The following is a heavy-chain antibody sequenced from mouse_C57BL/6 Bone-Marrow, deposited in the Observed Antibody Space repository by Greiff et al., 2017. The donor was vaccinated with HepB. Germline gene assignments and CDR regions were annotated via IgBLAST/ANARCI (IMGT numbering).Heavy chain of an antibody. J-gene: IGHJ3*01. CDR1: GFTFSDYY. V-gene: IGHV5-12*01. CDR2: ISNGGGST. Sequence: DVKLVESGGGLVQPGGSLKLSCAASGFTFSDYYMYWVRQTPEKRLEWVAYISNGGGSTYYPDTVKGRFTISRDNAKNTLYLQMSRLKSEDTAMYYCARHEPLLRPDWFAYWGQGTLVTVSA. D-gene: IGHD1-2*01. CDR3: ARHEPLLRPDWFAY.